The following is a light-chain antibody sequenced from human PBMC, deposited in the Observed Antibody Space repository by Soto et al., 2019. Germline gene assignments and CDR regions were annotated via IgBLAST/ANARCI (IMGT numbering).Light chain of an antibody. CDR3: QHYNSYSEA. V-gene: IGKV1-5*03. CDR2: KAS. J-gene: IGKJ1*01. Sequence: DIQMTQSPSTLSGSVGDRVTITCRASQTISSLLAWYRQKPGKAPKLLIYKASTLKSGVPSRFSGSGSGTEFTLTISSLQPDDFATYYCQHYNSYSEAFGQGNKVDIK. CDR1: QTISSL.